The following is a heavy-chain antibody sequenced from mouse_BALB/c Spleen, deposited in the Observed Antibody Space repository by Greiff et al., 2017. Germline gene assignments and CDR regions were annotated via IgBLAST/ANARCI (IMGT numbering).Heavy chain of an antibody. CDR3: ARRKLAYFDY. V-gene: IGHV3-2*02. J-gene: IGHJ2*01. Sequence: EVQLVESGPGLVKPSQSLSLTCTVTGYSITSDYAWNWIRQFPGNKLEWMGYISYSGSTSYNPSLKSRISITRDTSKNQFFLQLNSVTTEDTATYYCARRKLAYFDYWGQGTTLTVSA. CDR1: GYSITSDYA. CDR2: ISYSGST. D-gene: IGHD4-1*01.